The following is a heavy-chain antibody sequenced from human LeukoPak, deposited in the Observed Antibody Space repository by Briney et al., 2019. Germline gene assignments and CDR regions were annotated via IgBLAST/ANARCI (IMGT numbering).Heavy chain of an antibody. Sequence: PSETLSLTCTVSGGSISSYYWSWIRQPPGKGLEWIGYIYYSGSTNYNPSLKSRVTISVDTSKNQLSLKLSSVTAADTAVYYCARHYPDSSSWYLIDYWGQGTLVTVSS. CDR1: GGSISSYY. CDR2: IYYSGST. J-gene: IGHJ4*02. D-gene: IGHD6-13*01. V-gene: IGHV4-59*08. CDR3: ARHYPDSSSWYLIDY.